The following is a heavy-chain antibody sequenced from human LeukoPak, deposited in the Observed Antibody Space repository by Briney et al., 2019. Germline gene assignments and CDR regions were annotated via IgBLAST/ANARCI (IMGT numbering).Heavy chain of an antibody. J-gene: IGHJ3*02. V-gene: IGHV3-23*01. CDR3: ARMSYYYGSGSPSSAFDI. Sequence: GGSLRLSCAASGFTFSSYAMSWVRQAPGKGLEWVSAISGSGGSTYYAVSVKGRFTISRDNSKNTLYLQMNSLRAEDTAVYYCARMSYYYGSGSPSSAFDIWGQGTMVTVSS. CDR1: GFTFSSYA. D-gene: IGHD3-10*01. CDR2: ISGSGGST.